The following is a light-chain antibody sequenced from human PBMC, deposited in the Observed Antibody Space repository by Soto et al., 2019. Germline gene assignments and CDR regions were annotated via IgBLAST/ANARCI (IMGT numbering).Light chain of an antibody. CDR3: QQYNRYSRT. J-gene: IGKJ1*01. CDR1: QSISSW. V-gene: IGKV1-5*03. Sequence: DIQMTQSLFTVSAYVGDRVTITCRAGQSISSWLAWYQQKPGKAPKLLIYKASSLESGVPSRFSGSGSGTEFTLTIISLQPDDFATYYCQQYNRYSRTFGQGTKVDI. CDR2: KAS.